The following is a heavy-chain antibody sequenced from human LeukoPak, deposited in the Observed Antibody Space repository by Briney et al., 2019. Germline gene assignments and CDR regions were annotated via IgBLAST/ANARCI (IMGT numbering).Heavy chain of an antibody. Sequence: GGSLRLSCAASGFTFSSYSMNWVRQAPGKGLEWVSYISSSSSTIYYADSVKGRFTISRDNAKNSLYLQMNSLRAEDTAVYYCARDPFGDSFDYWGQGTLVTVSS. CDR3: ARDPFGDSFDY. D-gene: IGHD2-21*01. J-gene: IGHJ4*02. CDR2: ISSSSSTI. V-gene: IGHV3-48*04. CDR1: GFTFSSYS.